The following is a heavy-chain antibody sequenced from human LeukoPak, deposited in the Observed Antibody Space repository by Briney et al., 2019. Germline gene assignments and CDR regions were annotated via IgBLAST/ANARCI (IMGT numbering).Heavy chain of an antibody. CDR1: GFTFSSYG. V-gene: IGHV3-30*02. J-gene: IGHJ3*02. CDR2: IRYDGSNK. D-gene: IGHD1-1*01. CDR3: AEDLEDGYNWNRNDAFDI. Sequence: PGGSLRLSCAASGFTFSSYGMHWVRQAPGKGLEWVAFIRYDGSNKYYADSVKGRFTISRDNSKNTLYLQMNSLRAEDTAVYYCAEDLEDGYNWNRNDAFDIWGQGTMVTVSS.